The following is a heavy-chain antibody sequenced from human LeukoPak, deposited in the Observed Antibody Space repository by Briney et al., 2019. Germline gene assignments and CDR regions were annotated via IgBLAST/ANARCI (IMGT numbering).Heavy chain of an antibody. J-gene: IGHJ4*02. Sequence: SETLSLTCAVSGDSISTNHWWSWVRQPPGKGLEWIGEVYHSGSTNYNPSLKSRVTISVDKSKNLFSLKLTSVTAADTAMHYCASARWDYWGQGTLVTVSS. D-gene: IGHD5-24*01. CDR2: VYHSGST. V-gene: IGHV4-4*02. CDR1: GDSISTNHW. CDR3: ASARWDY.